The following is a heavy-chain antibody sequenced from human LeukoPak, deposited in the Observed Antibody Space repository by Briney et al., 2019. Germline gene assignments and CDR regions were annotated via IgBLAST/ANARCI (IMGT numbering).Heavy chain of an antibody. D-gene: IGHD3-3*01. CDR2: IYSGRTT. J-gene: IGHJ4*02. CDR3: ASLEGGPSDGR. Sequence: GGSLRLSCEVSGFPVRSRYMTWVRQPPGKGLECVAVIYSGRTTYHIDSVKGRFTISRDISKSTMYLEINNLRVEDTAIYYCASLEGGPSDGRWGQGTLVTVSS. CDR1: GFPVRSRY. V-gene: IGHV3-53*01.